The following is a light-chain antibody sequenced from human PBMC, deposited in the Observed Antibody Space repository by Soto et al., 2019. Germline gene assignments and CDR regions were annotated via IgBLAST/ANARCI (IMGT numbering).Light chain of an antibody. CDR2: AAS. CDR3: QQYNNWPPTRT. V-gene: IGKV3-15*01. Sequence: EMVLTQSPATLSVSPGERATLSCRASQGVSSNLAWYQQKPGQAPRLLIYAASTRAAGIPARFSGSGSGTEFTLTISSLQSDDVAVYYCQQYNNWPPTRTFGQGTKVEVK. J-gene: IGKJ1*01. CDR1: QGVSSN.